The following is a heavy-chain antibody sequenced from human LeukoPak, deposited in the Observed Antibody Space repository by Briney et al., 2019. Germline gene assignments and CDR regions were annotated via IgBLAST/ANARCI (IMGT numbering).Heavy chain of an antibody. J-gene: IGHJ4*02. V-gene: IGHV3-73*01. Sequence: GGSLRLSCAASGFTFSGSAMHWVRQASGKGLEWVGRIRSKANSYATAYAASVNGRFTISRDDSKNTAYLQMNSLKTEDTAVYYCTSRHYYGSGSYYNAGGVIDYWGQGTLVTVSS. CDR2: IRSKANSYAT. CDR3: TSRHYYGSGSYYNAGGVIDY. CDR1: GFTFSGSA. D-gene: IGHD3-10*01.